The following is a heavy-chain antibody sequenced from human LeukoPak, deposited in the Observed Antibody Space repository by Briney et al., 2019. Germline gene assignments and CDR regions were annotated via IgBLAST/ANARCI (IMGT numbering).Heavy chain of an antibody. D-gene: IGHD6-13*01. CDR1: GGTFSSYA. CDR3: ARGHSSSWYGAVDY. CDR2: IIPIFGTA. J-gene: IGHJ4*02. V-gene: IGHV1-69*13. Sequence: GASVKVSCKASGGTFSSYAISWVRQAPGQGLEWMGGIIPIFGTANYAQKFQGRVTITADESTSTAYMELSSPRSEDTAVYYCARGHSSSWYGAVDYWGQGTLVTVSS.